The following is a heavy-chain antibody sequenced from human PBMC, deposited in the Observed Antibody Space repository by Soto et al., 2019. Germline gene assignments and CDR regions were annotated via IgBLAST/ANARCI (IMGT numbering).Heavy chain of an antibody. CDR2: IYYSGST. D-gene: IGHD6-19*01. J-gene: IGHJ6*02. V-gene: IGHV4-61*08. Sequence: SETLSLTCNVSGGSISSGDCYWSWIRQPPGKGLEWIGYIYYSGSTNYNPSLKSRVTISVDTSKNQFSLKLSSVTAADTAVYYCARGIEGWYQGRYYYGMDVWGQGTTLTVSS. CDR3: ARGIEGWYQGRYYYGMDV. CDR1: GGSISSGDCY.